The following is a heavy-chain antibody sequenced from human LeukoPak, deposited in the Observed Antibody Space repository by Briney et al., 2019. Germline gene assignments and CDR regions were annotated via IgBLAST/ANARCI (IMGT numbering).Heavy chain of an antibody. Sequence: SGGSLRLSCAASGFTFSSYAMSWVRQAPGKGLEWVSAISGSGGSTYYADSVKGRFTISRDNSKNTLYLQMNSLRAEDTAVYYCAKDSGRDGYKFDYWGQGTLVTVSS. CDR1: GFTFSSYA. V-gene: IGHV3-23*01. D-gene: IGHD5-24*01. J-gene: IGHJ4*02. CDR3: AKDSGRDGYKFDY. CDR2: ISGSGGST.